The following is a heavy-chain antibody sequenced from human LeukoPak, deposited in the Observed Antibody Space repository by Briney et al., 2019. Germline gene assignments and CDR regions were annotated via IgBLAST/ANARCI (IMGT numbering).Heavy chain of an antibody. J-gene: IGHJ6*03. Sequence: SVKVSCKTSGGTFSSFALSWLRLAPGQGLEWMGGIIPILNIEEYAQRFQGRVTITADESTSTAYMELGSLRSEDTAVYYCARDREQLGYYYYYMDVWGKGTTVTASS. CDR3: ARDREQLGYYYYYMDV. D-gene: IGHD6-13*01. CDR2: IIPILNIE. CDR1: GGTFSSFA. V-gene: IGHV1-69*10.